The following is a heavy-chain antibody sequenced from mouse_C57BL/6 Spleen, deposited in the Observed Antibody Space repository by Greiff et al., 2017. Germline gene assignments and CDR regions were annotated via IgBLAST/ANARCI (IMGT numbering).Heavy chain of an antibody. V-gene: IGHV3-6*01. CDR1: GYSITSGYY. D-gene: IGHD4-1*01. Sequence: EVKLEESGPGLVKPSQSLSLTCSVTGYSITSGYYWNWIRQFPGNKLEWMGYISYDGSNNYNPSLKNRISITRDTSKNQFFLKLNSVTTEDTATYYCARVSWGNWYFDVWGTGTTVTVSS. J-gene: IGHJ1*03. CDR2: ISYDGSN. CDR3: ARVSWGNWYFDV.